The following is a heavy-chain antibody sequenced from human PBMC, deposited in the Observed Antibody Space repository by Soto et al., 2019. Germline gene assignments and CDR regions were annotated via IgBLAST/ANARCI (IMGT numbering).Heavy chain of an antibody. CDR3: ARGKYYDFWSGYYGSRNWFDP. Sequence: SSETLSLTCTVSGGSISSGGYYWSWIRQHPGKGLEWIGYIYYSGSTYYNPSLKSRVTISVDTSKNQFSLKLSSVTAADTAVYYCARGKYYDFWSGYYGSRNWFDPWGQGTLVTVSS. V-gene: IGHV4-31*03. D-gene: IGHD3-3*01. J-gene: IGHJ5*02. CDR1: GGSISSGGYY. CDR2: IYYSGST.